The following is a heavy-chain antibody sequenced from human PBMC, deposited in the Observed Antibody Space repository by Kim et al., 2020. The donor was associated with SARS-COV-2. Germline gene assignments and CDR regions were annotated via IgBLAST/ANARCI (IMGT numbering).Heavy chain of an antibody. CDR2: IYYSGST. Sequence: SETLSLTCTVSGGSISSGGYYWSWIRQHPGKGLEWIGYIYYSGSTYYNPSLKSRVTISVDTSKNQFTLKLSSVTAADTAVYYCARDPRENPVPLGYYYYYGMDVWGQGTTVTVSS. CDR3: ARDPRENPVPLGYYYYYGMDV. CDR1: GGSISSGGYY. D-gene: IGHD1-26*01. J-gene: IGHJ6*02. V-gene: IGHV4-31*03.